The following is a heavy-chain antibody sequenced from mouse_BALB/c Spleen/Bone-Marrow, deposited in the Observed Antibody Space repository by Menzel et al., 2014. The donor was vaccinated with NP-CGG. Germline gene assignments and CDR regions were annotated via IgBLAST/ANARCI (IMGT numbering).Heavy chain of an antibody. D-gene: IGHD1-1*01. CDR3: TICYGSRCYWHFDV. CDR1: GYTFTSYW. CDR2: INTGHGRT. J-gene: IGHJ1*01. V-gene: IGHV1S16*01. Sequence: QVQLQQSGAELVKPGASVQLSCKASGYTFTSYWMHWVKLRPGQGFEWVGEINTGHGRTYYNEKFKRKATLTVDKSSSTAYMKLNRRISEDSEVYHCTICYGSRCYWHFDVWVAGTPVTVAS.